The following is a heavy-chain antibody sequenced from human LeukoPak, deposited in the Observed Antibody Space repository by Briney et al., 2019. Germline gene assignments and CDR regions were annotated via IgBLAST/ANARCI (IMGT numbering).Heavy chain of an antibody. Sequence: SVKVSCKASGGTFSSYAISWVRQAHGQGLEWMGRIIPIFGTANYAQKFQGRVTITTDESTSTAYMELSSLRSEDTAVYYCARDIGYGGYPRVAYFDYWGQGTLVTVSS. J-gene: IGHJ4*02. D-gene: IGHD4/OR15-4a*01. V-gene: IGHV1-69*05. CDR2: IIPIFGTA. CDR3: ARDIGYGGYPRVAYFDY. CDR1: GGTFSSYA.